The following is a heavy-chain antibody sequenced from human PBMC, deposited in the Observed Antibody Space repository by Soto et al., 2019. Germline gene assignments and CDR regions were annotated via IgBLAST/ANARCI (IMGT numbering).Heavy chain of an antibody. CDR1: GFSLSTSGVG. V-gene: IGHV2-5*02. Sequence: QITLKESGPTLVKPTQTLTLTCTFSGFSLSTSGVGVGWIRQPPGKALEWLALIYWDDDKRYSPSLNSRLTDTRXTSKNQVVLTLTNMDPVDTATYYCAHSRPPRLLDYWGQGTLVTVSS. CDR3: AHSRPPRLLDY. D-gene: IGHD6-6*01. J-gene: IGHJ4*02. CDR2: IYWDDDK.